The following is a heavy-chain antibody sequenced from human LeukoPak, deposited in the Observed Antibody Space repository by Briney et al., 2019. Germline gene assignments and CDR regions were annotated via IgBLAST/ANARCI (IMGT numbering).Heavy chain of an antibody. CDR2: IIPIFGTA. CDR1: GYTFTSYY. Sequence: SVKVSCKASGYTFTSYYMHWVRQAPGQGLEWMGGIIPIFGTANYAQKFQDRVTITADKSTSTAYMELSSLRSEDTAVYYCARVVGLTGYSSTWYSGYYYYMDVWGKGTTVTVSS. J-gene: IGHJ6*03. V-gene: IGHV1-69*06. D-gene: IGHD6-13*01. CDR3: ARVVGLTGYSSTWYSGYYYYMDV.